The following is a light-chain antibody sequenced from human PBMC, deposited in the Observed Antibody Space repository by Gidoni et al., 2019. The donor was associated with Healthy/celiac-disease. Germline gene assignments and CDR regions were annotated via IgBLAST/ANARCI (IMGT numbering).Light chain of an antibody. J-gene: IGKJ4*02. Sequence: DIQMTQSPSILSASVGDRVTITCRPSQSISSYLNRYQQKQGKAPKLLIYAASSLQSGVPSRFSSSGAGTDFTLTINSLQPEDLTTYYCQKSYSTPRTFGGGTKVEIK. CDR2: AAS. V-gene: IGKV1-39*01. CDR1: QSISSY. CDR3: QKSYSTPRT.